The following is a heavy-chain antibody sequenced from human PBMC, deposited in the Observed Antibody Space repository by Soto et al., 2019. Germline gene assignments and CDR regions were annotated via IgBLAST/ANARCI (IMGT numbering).Heavy chain of an antibody. CDR1: DDSITSGAYY. J-gene: IGHJ5*02. V-gene: IGHV4-39*01. CDR3: ARQESFILWFGESIGPGWFDP. D-gene: IGHD3-10*01. Sequence: SETLSLTCTVSDDSITSGAYYWGLIRQPPGKGLEWIGTIQYRGSTYYNPSLKSRVTMSLDTSKNQYSLRLSSVTAADTAVYYCARQESFILWFGESIGPGWFDPSGQGSLVTVSS. CDR2: IQYRGST.